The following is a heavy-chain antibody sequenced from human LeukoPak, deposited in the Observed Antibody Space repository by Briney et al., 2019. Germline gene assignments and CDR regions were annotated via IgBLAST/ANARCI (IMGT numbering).Heavy chain of an antibody. Sequence: PGGSLRLSCAASGFTFSSFATSWVRQAPGKGLEWVGRIKSKADSETTDYAAPVRGRFTISRDDSQNTLYLQMNSLKTEDTGVYYCTTYFTVYTAGFDYWGQGTLVTVSS. CDR3: TTYFTVYTAGFDY. V-gene: IGHV3-15*01. J-gene: IGHJ4*02. CDR1: GFTFSSFA. CDR2: IKSKADSETT. D-gene: IGHD5-18*01.